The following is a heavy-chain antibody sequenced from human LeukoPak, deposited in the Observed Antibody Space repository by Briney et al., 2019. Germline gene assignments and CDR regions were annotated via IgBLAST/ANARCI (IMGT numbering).Heavy chain of an antibody. J-gene: IGHJ4*02. CDR1: GYTFSSYE. CDR2: ISNSGRTI. D-gene: IGHD2-2*01. Sequence: QPGGSLRLSCAASGYTFSSYEMNWVRQAPGKGLEWVSYISNSGRTIYYADSVKGRFTISRDNAKNSLYLQMNSLRAEDTAVYYCARDGGYCSSPNCHIDYWGQGTLVTVSS. V-gene: IGHV3-48*03. CDR3: ARDGGYCSSPNCHIDY.